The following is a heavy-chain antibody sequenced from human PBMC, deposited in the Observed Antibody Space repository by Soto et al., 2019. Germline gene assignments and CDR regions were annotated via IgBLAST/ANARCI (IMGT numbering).Heavy chain of an antibody. CDR3: ARDDLLCFDP. J-gene: IGHJ5*02. Sequence: EVQLVESGGGLVKPGGSLRLSCAASGFTFSSYSMNWVRQAPGKGLEWVSSISSSSSYIYYADSVKGRFTISRDNAQNSLYLKMNSMRAEDTAVYYCARDDLLCFDPWGQGTLVTVSS. CDR1: GFTFSSYS. CDR2: ISSSSSYI. V-gene: IGHV3-21*06. D-gene: IGHD3-10*01.